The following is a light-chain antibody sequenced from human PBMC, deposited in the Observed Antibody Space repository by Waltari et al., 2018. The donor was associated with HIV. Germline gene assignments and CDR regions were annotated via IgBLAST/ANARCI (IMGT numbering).Light chain of an antibody. CDR3: QQYDYWPPWT. V-gene: IGKV3-15*01. J-gene: IGKJ1*01. CDR2: GAS. Sequence: EVLLTQSPATLSVSPGDRTTLSCRASQSVRTNLAWYQQRPGQPPRLLIYGASTRATGIAARFIGSGSGTEFTLTINSLQSEDYAVYYCQQYDYWPPWTFGQGTKVEMK. CDR1: QSVRTN.